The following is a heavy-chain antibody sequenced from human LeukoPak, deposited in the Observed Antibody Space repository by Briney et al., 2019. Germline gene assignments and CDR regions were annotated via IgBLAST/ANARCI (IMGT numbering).Heavy chain of an antibody. V-gene: IGHV3-74*01. D-gene: IGHD3-3*01. CDR1: GFTFSSYW. CDR3: ARAGRYYDFWSGYHNWSDP. Sequence: PGGSLRLSCAASGFTFSSYWMHWVRQAPGEGLVWVSRINSDGSSTSYADSVKGRFTISRDNAKNTLYLQMNSLRAEDTAVYYCARAGRYYDFWSGYHNWSDPWGQGTLVTVSS. CDR2: INSDGSST. J-gene: IGHJ5*02.